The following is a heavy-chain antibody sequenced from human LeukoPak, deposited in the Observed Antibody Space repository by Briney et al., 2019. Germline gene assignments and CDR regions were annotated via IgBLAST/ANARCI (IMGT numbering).Heavy chain of an antibody. J-gene: IGHJ5*02. Sequence: SETLSLTCTVSGGSVSSSSYYWDWIRQPPGKGLEWIGSIYYSGTTYYNPSLKSRVTISVHTSKNHFSLKLSSVTAADTAVYYCARQVIVAAGKGFFDPWGQGTLVTVSS. V-gene: IGHV4-39*01. CDR3: ARQVIVAAGKGFFDP. CDR1: GGSVSSSSYY. CDR2: IYYSGTT. D-gene: IGHD1-26*01.